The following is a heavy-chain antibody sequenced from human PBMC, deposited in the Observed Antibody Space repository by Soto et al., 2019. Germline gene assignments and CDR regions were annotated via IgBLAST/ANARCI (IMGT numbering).Heavy chain of an antibody. D-gene: IGHD4-17*01. J-gene: IGHJ4*02. V-gene: IGHV1-46*01. CDR1: ADTFTSYY. CDR3: ARHSAVTTFRYFDY. Sequence: ASVKVSCKAPADTFTSYYMHWVRQAPGHGLEWMGVINPNGGSTRFAQTFQGRVTMTRDTSTSTVYMELRSLRSEDTAVYYCARHSAVTTFRYFDYWGQGTLVTVSS. CDR2: INPNGGST.